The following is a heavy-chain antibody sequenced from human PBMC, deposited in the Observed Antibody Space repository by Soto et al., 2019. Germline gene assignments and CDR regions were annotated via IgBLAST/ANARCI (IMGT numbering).Heavy chain of an antibody. V-gene: IGHV3-30*18. J-gene: IGHJ4*02. CDR1: GFTFSSNA. D-gene: IGHD1-7*01. CDR3: AKEKGTGTALEY. CDR2: ISYDGSNQ. Sequence: QVQLVESGGGVVQPGRSLRLSCVASGFTFSSNAIHWVRQAPGKGLEWVAVISYDGSNQHFGDSVKGRFTISRDNSKNTVHLQMNSLRAEDTAVYYCAKEKGTGTALEYWGQGALFTVSS.